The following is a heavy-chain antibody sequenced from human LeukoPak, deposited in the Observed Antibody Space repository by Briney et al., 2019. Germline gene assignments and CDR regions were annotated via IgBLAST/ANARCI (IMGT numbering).Heavy chain of an antibody. CDR1: GYSFTNYW. D-gene: IGHD3-10*01. V-gene: IGHV5-51*01. CDR3: ARRYAMVRGVYYFDY. Sequence: GESLKISCKGSGYSFTNYWIGWVRQMPGKGLEWMGIIYPGDSDTRYSPSFQGQVTISADKSISTAYLQWSSLKASDTAMYSCARRYAMVRGVYYFDYWGQGTLVTVSS. CDR2: IYPGDSDT. J-gene: IGHJ4*02.